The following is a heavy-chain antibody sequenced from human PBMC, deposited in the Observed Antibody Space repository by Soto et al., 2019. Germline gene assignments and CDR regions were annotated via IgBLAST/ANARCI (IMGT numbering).Heavy chain of an antibody. CDR3: AKGPDGSGYYHNWFDS. Sequence: EVHLLESGGALVQPGGSLTLSCAASGFSFSDYAMSWVRQAPGKGLEWVSSISRTGDSAYYADSVKGRFAISRDRSKNRLSLPMNRLRVEDTGVYYCAKGPDGSGYYHNWFDSWGQGTLITVSS. D-gene: IGHD3-22*01. V-gene: IGHV3-23*01. CDR2: ISRTGDSA. J-gene: IGHJ5*01. CDR1: GFSFSDYA.